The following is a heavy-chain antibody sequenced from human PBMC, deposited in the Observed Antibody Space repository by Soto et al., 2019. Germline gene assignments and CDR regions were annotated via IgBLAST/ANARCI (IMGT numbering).Heavy chain of an antibody. CDR1: GGSISSGGYY. J-gene: IGHJ4*02. V-gene: IGHV4-31*03. CDR2: IYYSGST. D-gene: IGHD4-17*01. Sequence: QVQLQESGPGLVKPSQTLSLTCTVSGGSISSGGYYWSWIRQHPGKGLERIGYIYYSGSTYYNPSLRSRVTISVDTSKNQCSLKLSSVTAADTAVYYCARGDAVTTFDYWGQGTLVTVSS. CDR3: ARGDAVTTFDY.